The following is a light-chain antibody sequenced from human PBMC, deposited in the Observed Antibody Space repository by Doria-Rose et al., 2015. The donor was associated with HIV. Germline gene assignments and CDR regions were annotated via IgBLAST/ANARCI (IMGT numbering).Light chain of an antibody. CDR1: QSISSW. J-gene: IGKJ2*01. V-gene: IGKV1-5*03. CDR2: TAS. Sequence: CRASQSISSWLAWYQQKPGKAPKLLIYTASGLESGVPSRFSGSGSGTEFTLTISSLQPDDFASYYCQQYNSYPYTFGQGTKLEIK. CDR3: QQYNSYPYT.